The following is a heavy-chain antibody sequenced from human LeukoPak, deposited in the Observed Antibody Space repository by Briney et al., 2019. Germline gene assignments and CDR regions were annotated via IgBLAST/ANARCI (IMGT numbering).Heavy chain of an antibody. CDR1: GGSISSYY. CDR3: ARVVYYDFWSGYYTHYYYYMDV. V-gene: IGHV4-59*01. J-gene: IGHJ6*03. Sequence: SETLSLTCTVSGGSISSYYWSWIRQPPGKGLEWIGYIYYSGSTNYNPSLKSRVTISVDTSKNQFSLKLSSVTAADTAVYYCARVVYYDFWSGYYTHYYYYMDVWGKGTTVTVSS. D-gene: IGHD3-3*01. CDR2: IYYSGST.